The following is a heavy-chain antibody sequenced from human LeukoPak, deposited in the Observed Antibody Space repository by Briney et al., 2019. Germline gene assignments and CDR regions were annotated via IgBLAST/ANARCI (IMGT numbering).Heavy chain of an antibody. Sequence: ASVKVSCKASGNTFTGYYMHWVRQAPGRGLEWMGWNNPNSGGTNYAQKFQGRVTMTRDTSISTAYMELSRLRSDDTAVYYCARRRYCSGGSCYSGNYFDYWGQGTLVTVSS. CDR3: ARRRYCSGGSCYSGNYFDY. J-gene: IGHJ4*02. D-gene: IGHD2-15*01. CDR2: NNPNSGGT. V-gene: IGHV1-2*02. CDR1: GNTFTGYY.